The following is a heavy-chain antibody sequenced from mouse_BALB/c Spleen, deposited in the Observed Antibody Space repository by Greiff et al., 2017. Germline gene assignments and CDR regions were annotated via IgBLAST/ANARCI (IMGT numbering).Heavy chain of an antibody. CDR1: GYTFTDYA. CDR2: ISTYYGDA. Sequence: VQLQQSGAELVRPGVSVKISCKGSGYTFTDYAMHWVKQSHAKSLEWIGVISTYYGDASYNQKFKGKATMTVDKSSSTAYMELARLTSEDSAIYYCARGSYGLYAMDYWGQGTSVTVSS. J-gene: IGHJ4*01. D-gene: IGHD1-1*02. CDR3: ARGSYGLYAMDY. V-gene: IGHV1S137*01.